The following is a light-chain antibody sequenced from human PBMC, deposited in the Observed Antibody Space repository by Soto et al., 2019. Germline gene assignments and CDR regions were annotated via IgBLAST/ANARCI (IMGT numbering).Light chain of an antibody. V-gene: IGLV1-40*01. Sequence: QSVLTQPPSVSGAPGQRVSISCTGSSSNIGAGYDVHWYQQLPGAAPKLLIYGNTNRPSGVPDRFSGSESGTSASLATTGLQAEDEADYYCQSYDSSLSAYVFGTGTKLTVL. CDR2: GNT. CDR3: QSYDSSLSAYV. J-gene: IGLJ1*01. CDR1: SSNIGAGYD.